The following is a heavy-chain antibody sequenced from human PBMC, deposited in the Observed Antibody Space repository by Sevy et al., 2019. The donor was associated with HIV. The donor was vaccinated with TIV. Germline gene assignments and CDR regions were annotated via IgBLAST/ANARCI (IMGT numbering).Heavy chain of an antibody. V-gene: IGHV3-48*01. D-gene: IGHD6-6*01. CDR2: ISSSSSTI. Sequence: GGSLRLSCAASGFTFSSYSMNWVRQAPGKGLEWVSYISSSSSTIYYADSVKGRFTISRDNAKNSLYLQMNSLRAEDTAVYYCARDHEYSSSPTFDYWGQGTLVTVS. CDR3: ARDHEYSSSPTFDY. J-gene: IGHJ4*02. CDR1: GFTFSSYS.